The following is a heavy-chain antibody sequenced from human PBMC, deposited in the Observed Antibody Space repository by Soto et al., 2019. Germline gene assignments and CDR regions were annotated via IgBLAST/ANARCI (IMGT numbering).Heavy chain of an antibody. Sequence: EVQLLESGGGLVQPGGSLRLSCAASGFTFSSYAMSWVRQAPGKGLEGVSAISGSGGSTYYADSVKGRFTISRDNSKNTLYLQMNSLRAEDTAVYYCAKDLTIFGVVPASGMDVWGQGTTVTVSS. CDR3: AKDLTIFGVVPASGMDV. CDR1: GFTFSSYA. V-gene: IGHV3-23*01. J-gene: IGHJ6*02. CDR2: ISGSGGST. D-gene: IGHD3-3*01.